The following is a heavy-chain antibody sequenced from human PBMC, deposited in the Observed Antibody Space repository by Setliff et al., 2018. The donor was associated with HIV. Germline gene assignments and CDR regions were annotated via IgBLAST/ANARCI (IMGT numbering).Heavy chain of an antibody. V-gene: IGHV3-74*01. Sequence: PGGSLRLSCAASGFTFSSYWMHWVRQVPGKGLVWVSSVNSDGSRTVYADSVKGRFTISRDNAKNMFYLQMNSVRVEDTAVYYCARPVEIGRHPVAGLRDAFDIWGQGTMVTVSS. J-gene: IGHJ3*02. CDR3: ARPVEIGRHPVAGLRDAFDI. CDR2: VNSDGSRT. CDR1: GFTFSSYW. D-gene: IGHD6-19*01.